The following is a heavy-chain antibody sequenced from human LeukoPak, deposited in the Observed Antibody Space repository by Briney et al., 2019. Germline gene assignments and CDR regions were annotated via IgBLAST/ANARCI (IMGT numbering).Heavy chain of an antibody. CDR1: GGSFSGYY. V-gene: IGHV4-34*01. CDR3: ARVSSSGHYYYGMDV. CDR2: INHSGST. D-gene: IGHD6-25*01. J-gene: IGHJ6*02. Sequence: PSETLSLTCAVYGGSFSGYYWSWIRQPPGKGLEWIGEINHSGSTKSNPSLKSRVTISVDTSNNRFSLKLSSVTAADTAVYYCARVSSSGHYYYGMDVWGQGTTVTVSS.